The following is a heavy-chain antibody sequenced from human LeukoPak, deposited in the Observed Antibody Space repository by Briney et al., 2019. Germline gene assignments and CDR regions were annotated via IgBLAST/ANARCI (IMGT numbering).Heavy chain of an antibody. CDR1: GGSISSSNW. D-gene: IGHD2-2*01. CDR3: ARVRCSSASCYYYYYYGMDV. J-gene: IGHJ6*02. V-gene: IGHV4-4*02. CDR2: IHHSGST. Sequence: SETLSLTCAVSGGSISSSNWWSWVRQPPGKGLEWIGEIHHSGSTNYNPSLKSRVTISVDKSKNQFSLKLSSVTAADTAVYYCARVRCSSASCYYYYYYGMDVWGQGTTVTVSS.